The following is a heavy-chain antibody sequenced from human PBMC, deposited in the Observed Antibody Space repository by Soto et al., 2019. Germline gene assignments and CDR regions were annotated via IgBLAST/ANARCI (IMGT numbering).Heavy chain of an antibody. J-gene: IGHJ5*02. CDR3: ARAPSPRLPRRGWFDP. CDR1: GYTFTSYD. Sequence: QVQLVQSGAEVKKPGASVRVSCKASGYTFTSYDINWVRQATGQGLEWMGWMNPKSGNTGYAQKFQGRVTMTRNTSISTAYMELSSLRSEGTAAYYCARAPSPRLPRRGWFDPWGQGTLVTVSS. D-gene: IGHD4-17*01. CDR2: MNPKSGNT. V-gene: IGHV1-8*01.